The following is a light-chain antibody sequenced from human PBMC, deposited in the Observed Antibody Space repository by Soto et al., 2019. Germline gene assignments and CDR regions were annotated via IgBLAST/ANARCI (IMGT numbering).Light chain of an antibody. CDR1: TSNLGSNF. V-gene: IGLV1-47*01. J-gene: IGLJ3*02. CDR3: AAWDDSLSGVV. CDR2: RND. Sequence: QLVLTQPPSASGTPGQRVTISCSGSTSNLGSNFVYWYQQVPGAAPKLLISRNDQRPSGVPDRFSGSKSGTSASLAISGLRFEDEADYHCAAWDDSLSGVVFGGGTKLTVL.